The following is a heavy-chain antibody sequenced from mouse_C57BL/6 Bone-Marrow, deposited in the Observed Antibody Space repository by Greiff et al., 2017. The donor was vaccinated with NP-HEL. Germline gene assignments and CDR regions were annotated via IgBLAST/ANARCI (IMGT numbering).Heavy chain of an antibody. V-gene: IGHV1-80*01. CDR3: ARRGNYYGSSWGFAY. J-gene: IGHJ3*01. D-gene: IGHD1-1*01. CDR2: IYPGDGDT. Sequence: VQLQQSGAELVKPGASVKISCKASGYAFSSYWMNWVKQRPGKGLEWIGQIYPGDGDTNYNGKFKGKATLTADTSSSTAYMQLSSLTSEDSAVYFCARRGNYYGSSWGFAYWGQGTLVTVSA. CDR1: GYAFSSYW.